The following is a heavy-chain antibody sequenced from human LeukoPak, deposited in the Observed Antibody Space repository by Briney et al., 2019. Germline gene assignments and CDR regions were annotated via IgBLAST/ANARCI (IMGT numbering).Heavy chain of an antibody. CDR3: ASGVQLWSNFDY. Sequence: ASVKVSCKASGYTFTDYYMHWVRQAPGQGLEWMGWIYPNSGGTNYAQKFQGRVTMTRDTSISTAYTELSRLRSDDTAVYYCASGVQLWSNFDYWGQGTLVTVSS. CDR2: IYPNSGGT. CDR1: GYTFTDYY. J-gene: IGHJ4*02. V-gene: IGHV1-2*02. D-gene: IGHD5-18*01.